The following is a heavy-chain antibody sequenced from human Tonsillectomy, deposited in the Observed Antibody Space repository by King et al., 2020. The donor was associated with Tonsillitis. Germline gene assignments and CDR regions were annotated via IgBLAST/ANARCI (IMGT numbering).Heavy chain of an antibody. CDR1: RYTFTGYY. CDR3: ARDKPAVGYYDISGYYSAAIDY. V-gene: IGHV1-2*02. D-gene: IGHD3-22*01. J-gene: IGHJ4*02. CDR2: INPNRGST. Sequence: QLVQSGSEVKKPGASVKVSCKASRYTFTGYYMHWVRQAPGQGLEWRGWINPNRGSTNYAQKFQGRVTMTRDMSISTAYMELSRLRSDDTAVYYCARDKPAVGYYDISGYYSAAIDYWGQGTLVTVSS.